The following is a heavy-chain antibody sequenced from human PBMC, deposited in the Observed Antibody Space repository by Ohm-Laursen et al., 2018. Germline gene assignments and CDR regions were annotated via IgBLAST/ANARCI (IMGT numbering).Heavy chain of an antibody. V-gene: IGHV1-8*01. D-gene: IGHD1/OR15-1a*01. CDR2: MNPDSGRS. CDR3: ARMGPQQPHWYFDL. Sequence: ASVKVSCKAYGDAFIGYDINWVRQATGQGLEWMGWMNPDSGRSNYAAKFQGRLTMTRSTSITTAYMELSSLRSEDTAVYYCARMGPQQPHWYFDLWGRGTLVTVSS. J-gene: IGHJ2*01. CDR1: GDAFIGYD.